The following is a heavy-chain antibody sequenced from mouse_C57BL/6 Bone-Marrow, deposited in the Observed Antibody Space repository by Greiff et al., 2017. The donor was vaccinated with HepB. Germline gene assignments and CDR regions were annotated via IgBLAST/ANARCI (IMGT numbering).Heavy chain of an antibody. CDR3: TRRGLLRMGDY. CDR2: IDPETGGT. D-gene: IGHD1-1*01. V-gene: IGHV1-15*01. J-gene: IGHJ4*01. Sequence: VQLQQSGAELVRPGASVTLSCKASGYTFTDYEMHWVKQTPVHGLEWIGAIDPETGGTAYNQKFKGKAILTADKSSSTAYMELRSLTSEDSAVYYCTRRGLLRMGDYWGQGTSVTVSS. CDR1: GYTFTDYE.